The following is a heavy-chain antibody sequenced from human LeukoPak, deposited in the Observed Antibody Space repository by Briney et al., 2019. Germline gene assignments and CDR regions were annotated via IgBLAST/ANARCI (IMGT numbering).Heavy chain of an antibody. CDR2: INHSGST. V-gene: IGHV4-34*01. CDR3: ARGLGMVRGVIDY. D-gene: IGHD3-10*01. Sequence: SETLSLTCAVSGGSISSGGYSWSWIRQPPGKGLEWIGEINHSGSTNYNPSLKSRVTISVDTSKNQFSLKLSSVTAADTAVYYCARGLGMVRGVIDYWGQGTLVTVSS. CDR1: GGSISSGGYS. J-gene: IGHJ4*02.